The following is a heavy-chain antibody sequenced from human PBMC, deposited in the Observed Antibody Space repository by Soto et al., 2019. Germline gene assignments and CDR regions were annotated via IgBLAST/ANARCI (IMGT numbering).Heavy chain of an antibody. Sequence: EVQLLESGGGLVQPGGSLRLSCAASGFTFSSYAMSWVRQAPGKGLEWVSAISGSGGSTYYADSVKGRFTISRDNYKNTLYLQMNSLSGEDTAVYYCATGGVGATLLYWGQGTLVTVSS. D-gene: IGHD1-26*01. CDR3: ATGGVGATLLY. V-gene: IGHV3-23*01. J-gene: IGHJ4*02. CDR1: GFTFSSYA. CDR2: ISGSGGST.